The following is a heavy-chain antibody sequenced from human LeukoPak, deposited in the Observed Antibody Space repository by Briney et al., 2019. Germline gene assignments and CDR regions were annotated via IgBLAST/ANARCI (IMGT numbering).Heavy chain of an antibody. CDR2: ISGSGGST. CDR1: GFTFSSYW. V-gene: IGHV3-23*01. D-gene: IGHD3-10*01. Sequence: PGGSLRLSCAASGFTFSSYWMSWVRQAPGKGLEWVSAISGSGGSTYYADSVKGRFTISRDNSKNTLYLQMNSLRAEDTAVYYCAKEGEIYGSGSYPSGAFDIWGQGTMVTVSS. J-gene: IGHJ3*02. CDR3: AKEGEIYGSGSYPSGAFDI.